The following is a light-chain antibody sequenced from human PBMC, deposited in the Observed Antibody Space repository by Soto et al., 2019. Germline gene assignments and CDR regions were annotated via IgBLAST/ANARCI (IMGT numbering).Light chain of an antibody. CDR1: QSVSTNY. CDR2: GAT. J-gene: IGKJ4*01. Sequence: EIVLTQSPGTLSLSPGERATLSCRASQSVSTNYLAWYQQKPGQSPRLLIYGATSRATGIPDRFSGSGSGTEFTLTITSLQSEDFAVYYCQQYNFWPLTFGGGTKVDIK. V-gene: IGKV3-20*01. CDR3: QQYNFWPLT.